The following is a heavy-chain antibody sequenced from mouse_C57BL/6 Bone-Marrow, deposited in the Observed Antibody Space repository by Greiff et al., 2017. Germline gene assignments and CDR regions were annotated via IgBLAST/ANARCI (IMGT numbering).Heavy chain of an antibody. CDR3: ATGYDGYYQYYFDY. D-gene: IGHD2-3*01. CDR2: INPNNGGT. J-gene: IGHJ2*01. CDR1: GYSFTDYY. V-gene: IGHV1-26*01. Sequence: EVQLQQSGPELVKPGASVKISCKASGYSFTDYYMNWVKQSHGKSLEWIGDINPNNGGTSYNQKFQGKATLTVDTSSSTAYMELRSLTSDDSAVYYCATGYDGYYQYYFDYWGQGTTLTVSS.